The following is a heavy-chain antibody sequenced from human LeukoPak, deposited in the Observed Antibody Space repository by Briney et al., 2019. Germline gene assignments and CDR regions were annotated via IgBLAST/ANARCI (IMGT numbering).Heavy chain of an antibody. CDR1: GGTFSSYA. V-gene: IGHV1-69*13. Sequence: SVTVSFKASGGTFSSYAISWVRQAPGQGLEWMGGIIPIFGTANYAQKFQGRVTITADESTSTAYMELSSLRSEDTAVYYCARGFPVVPVRYGMDVWGQGTTVTVSS. D-gene: IGHD2-2*01. CDR2: IIPIFGTA. CDR3: ARGFPVVPVRYGMDV. J-gene: IGHJ6*02.